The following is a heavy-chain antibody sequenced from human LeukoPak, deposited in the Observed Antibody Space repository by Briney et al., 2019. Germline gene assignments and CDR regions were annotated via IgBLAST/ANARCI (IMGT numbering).Heavy chain of an antibody. CDR2: IRYDGSNK. D-gene: IGHD6-6*01. CDR3: ARDLLTLVYSSSSSWFDP. V-gene: IGHV3-30*02. J-gene: IGHJ5*02. Sequence: GGSLRLSCAASGFTFSNYGMHWVRQAPGKGLEWVAFIRYDGSNKYYADSVKGRFAISRDNAKNSLYLQMNSLRAENTAVYYCARDLLTLVYSSSSSWFDPWGQGTLVTVSS. CDR1: GFTFSNYG.